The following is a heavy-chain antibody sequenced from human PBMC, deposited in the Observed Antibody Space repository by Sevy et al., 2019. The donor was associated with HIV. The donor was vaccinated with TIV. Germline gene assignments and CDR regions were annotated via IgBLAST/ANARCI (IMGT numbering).Heavy chain of an antibody. J-gene: IGHJ3*02. CDR3: AKMPSRITMVRGVMRAFDI. CDR2: ISGSGGST. V-gene: IGHV3-23*01. CDR1: GFTFSSYA. Sequence: GGSLRLSCAASGFTFSSYAMSWVRQAPGKGLEWVSAISGSGGSTYYADSVKGRFTISRDNSKNTLYLQVNSLRAEDTAVYYCAKMPSRITMVRGVMRAFDIWGQGTMVTVSS. D-gene: IGHD3-10*01.